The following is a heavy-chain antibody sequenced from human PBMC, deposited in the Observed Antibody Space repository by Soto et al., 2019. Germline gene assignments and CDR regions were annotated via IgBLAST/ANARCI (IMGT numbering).Heavy chain of an antibody. V-gene: IGHV4-34*01. J-gene: IGHJ4*02. CDR2: INHSGST. CDR1: GGSFSGYY. CDR3: ASHILTGSDY. D-gene: IGHD3-9*01. Sequence: QVQLQQWGAGLLKPSETLSLTCAVYGGSFSGYYWSWIRQPPGKGLEWIGEINHSGSTNYNPSLKSRVTISVDTSKNQSSLKLSSVTAADTAVYYCASHILTGSDYWGQGTLVTVSS.